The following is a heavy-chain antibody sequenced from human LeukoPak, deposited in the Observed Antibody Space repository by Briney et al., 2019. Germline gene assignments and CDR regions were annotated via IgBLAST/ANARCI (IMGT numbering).Heavy chain of an antibody. Sequence: GGSLRLSCAASGFIFSDYYMSWIRQAPGKGLEWISYISGSGGDIYYVDSVKGRFTISRDNAKNSLYLQMNSLRAEDTALYYCARAWSSADYWGQGTLVTVSS. V-gene: IGHV3-11*01. D-gene: IGHD3-16*01. CDR3: ARAWSSADY. CDR2: ISGSGGDI. CDR1: GFIFSDYY. J-gene: IGHJ4*02.